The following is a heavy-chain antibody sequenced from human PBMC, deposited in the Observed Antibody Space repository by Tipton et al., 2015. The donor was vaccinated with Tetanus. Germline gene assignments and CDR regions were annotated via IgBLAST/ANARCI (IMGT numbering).Heavy chain of an antibody. V-gene: IGHV1-2*02. CDR1: GYTFTGYY. Sequence: QLVQSGAEMKKPGASVKVSCKASGYTFTGYYIYWVRQAPGQGLEWMGWIGPNSGGTVYAQKLQGRVTMTRDTSISTAYMDLRSLRSDDTAVYYCARDRGDYIYYGMDVWGPGTTVTVS. CDR2: IGPNSGGT. J-gene: IGHJ6*02. D-gene: IGHD3-22*01. CDR3: ARDRGDYIYYGMDV.